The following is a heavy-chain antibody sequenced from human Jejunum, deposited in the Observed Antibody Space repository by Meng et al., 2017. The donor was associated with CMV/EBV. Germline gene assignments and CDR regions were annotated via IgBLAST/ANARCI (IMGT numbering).Heavy chain of an antibody. D-gene: IGHD4-17*01. V-gene: IGHV1-69*05. CDR2: IIPIFRTT. CDR1: YNSYA. Sequence: YNSYAISWVRQAPGQGLEWMGGIIPIFRTTNYAQRFQGRATITTGKSTSTVYMELSSLTSDDTAVYYCATAPRGDYEPYYYYGLDVWGPGTTVTVSS. CDR3: ATAPRGDYEPYYYYGLDV. J-gene: IGHJ6*02.